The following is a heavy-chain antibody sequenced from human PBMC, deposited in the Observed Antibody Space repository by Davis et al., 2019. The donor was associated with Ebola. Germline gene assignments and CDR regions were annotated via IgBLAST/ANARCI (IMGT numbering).Heavy chain of an antibody. Sequence: GESLKISCKGSGYSFTSYWIGGVRQMPGKGLEWMGIIYPGDSDTRYSPSFQGPVTISADKSISTAYLQWSSLKASDTAMYYCARHRLGDYVPYYYGMDVWGQGTTVTVSS. CDR3: ARHRLGDYVPYYYGMDV. D-gene: IGHD4-17*01. CDR1: GYSFTSYW. CDR2: IYPGDSDT. V-gene: IGHV5-51*01. J-gene: IGHJ6*02.